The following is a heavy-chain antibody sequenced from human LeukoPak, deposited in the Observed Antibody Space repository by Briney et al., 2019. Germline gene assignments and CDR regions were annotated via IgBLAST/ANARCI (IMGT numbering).Heavy chain of an antibody. J-gene: IGHJ4*02. D-gene: IGHD3-22*01. CDR3: ARGQYYYDSSGYYPAFGC. CDR2: INHSGST. CDR1: GGSFSGYY. V-gene: IGHV4-34*01. Sequence: SETLSLTCAVYGGSFSGYYWSWIRQPPGKGLEWIGEINHSGSTNYNPSLKSRVTISVDTSKNQFSLKLSSVTAADTAVYYCARGQYYYDSSGYYPAFGCWGQGTLVTVSS.